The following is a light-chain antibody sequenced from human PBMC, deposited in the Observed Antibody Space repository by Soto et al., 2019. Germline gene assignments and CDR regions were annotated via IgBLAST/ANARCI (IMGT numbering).Light chain of an antibody. V-gene: IGKV1-39*01. CDR2: DAS. CDR3: QQSYSTPPFT. Sequence: DIQMTQSPSPLSASVGDRVYITCRTSQSISSYLNWYQAKPGKAPKLLIYDASSLESGVPSRFSGSGSGTDFTLTISSLQPEDSATYYGQQSYSTPPFTFGPGTRVDI. J-gene: IGKJ3*01. CDR1: QSISSY.